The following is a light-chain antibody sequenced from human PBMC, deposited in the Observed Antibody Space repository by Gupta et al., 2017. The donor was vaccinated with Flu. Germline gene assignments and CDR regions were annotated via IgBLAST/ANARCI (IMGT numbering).Light chain of an antibody. CDR1: SSDIGNYNV. CDR3: CSYAGSSIFYV. CDR2: EVN. V-gene: IGLV2-23*02. Sequence: ALPHPVSVSGSSGPPFTITCTATSSDIGNYNVVSWYQQHPGKAPKLVIYEVNKRPSGVSDRSSGSKSGNTASLTISGLQAEDEAHYYCCSYAGSSIFYVFGIGTEVTVL. J-gene: IGLJ1*01.